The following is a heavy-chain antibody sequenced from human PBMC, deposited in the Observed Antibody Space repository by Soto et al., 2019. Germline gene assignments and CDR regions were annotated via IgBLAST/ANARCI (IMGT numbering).Heavy chain of an antibody. CDR1: GFTFSSYS. Sequence: EVQLVESGGGLVQPGGSLRLSCAASGFTFSSYSMNWVRQAPGKGLEWVSYISSSSSTIYYADSVKGRFTISRDNAKTSLYLQMPSLRAEDTAVYYCARDLNYGLFDYWGQGTLVTVPS. J-gene: IGHJ4*02. D-gene: IGHD4-17*01. CDR3: ARDLNYGLFDY. V-gene: IGHV3-48*01. CDR2: ISSSSSTI.